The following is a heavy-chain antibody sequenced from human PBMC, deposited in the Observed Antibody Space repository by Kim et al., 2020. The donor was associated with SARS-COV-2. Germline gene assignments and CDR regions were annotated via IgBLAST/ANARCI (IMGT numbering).Heavy chain of an antibody. Sequence: SETLSLTCAVSGGSISSNNWWTWVRQPPGEGLEWIGEIFQSGSANYNPSLKSRVTMSVDKSKNQFSLKVNSVTAADMAVYYCARLEYSSGWYRALDIWGQGTMVTVSS. J-gene: IGHJ3*02. CDR3: ARLEYSSGWYRALDI. CDR2: IFQSGSA. V-gene: IGHV4-4*02. D-gene: IGHD6-19*01. CDR1: GGSISSNNW.